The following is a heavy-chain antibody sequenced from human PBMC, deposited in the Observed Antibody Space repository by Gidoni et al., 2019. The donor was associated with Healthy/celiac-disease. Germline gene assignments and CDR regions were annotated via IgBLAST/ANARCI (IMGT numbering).Heavy chain of an antibody. CDR3: AKGSWFGAREHHDHFDY. V-gene: IGHV3-30*18. CDR2: ISYDGSNK. J-gene: IGHJ4*02. Sequence: QVQLVESGGGVVQPGRSLRLSCAASGFTFSSYGMHWVRQAPGKGLEWVAVISYDGSNKYYADSVKGRFTISRDNSKNTLYLQMNSLRAEDTAVYYCAKGSWFGAREHHDHFDYWGQGTLVTVSS. D-gene: IGHD3-10*01. CDR1: GFTFSSYG.